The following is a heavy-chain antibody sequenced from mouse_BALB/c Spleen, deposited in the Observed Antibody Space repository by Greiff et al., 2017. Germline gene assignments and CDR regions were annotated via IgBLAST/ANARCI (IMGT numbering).Heavy chain of an antibody. V-gene: IGHV5-4*02. J-gene: IGHJ3*01. CDR3: ARERDYGSSNEGFAY. Sequence: VQLKESGGGLVKPGGSLKLSCAASGFTFSDYYMYWVRQTPEKRLEWVATISDGGSYTYYPDSVKGRFTISRDNAKNNLYLQMSSLKSEDTAMYYCARERDYGSSNEGFAYWGQGTLVTVSA. CDR2: ISDGGSYT. CDR1: GFTFSDYY. D-gene: IGHD1-1*01.